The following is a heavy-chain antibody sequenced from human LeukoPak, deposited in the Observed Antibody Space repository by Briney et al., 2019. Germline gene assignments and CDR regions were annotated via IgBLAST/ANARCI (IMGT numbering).Heavy chain of an antibody. CDR2: IYHSGST. J-gene: IGHJ4*02. D-gene: IGHD6-19*01. CDR3: ARLPGFGSGWYFIDY. CDR1: GGSISSGGYY. Sequence: SETLSLTCTVSGGSISSGGYYWSWIRQPPGKGLEWIGSIYHSGSTYYNPSLKSRVTISVDTSKNQFSLKLSSVTAADTAVYYCARLPGFGSGWYFIDYWGQGTLVTVSS. V-gene: IGHV4-30-2*03.